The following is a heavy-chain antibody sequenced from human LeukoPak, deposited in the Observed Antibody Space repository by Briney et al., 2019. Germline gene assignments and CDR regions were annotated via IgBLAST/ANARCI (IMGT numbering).Heavy chain of an antibody. Sequence: GGSLRLSCAVSGFTFSSYWMNWVRQAPGRGLEWFSYISSGGSAIYYADSVKGRFTISRDNAKNSLYLQMNSLRAEDTAVYYCARTWDSSGWYRGVDAFDIWGQGTMVTVSS. V-gene: IGHV3-48*04. CDR2: ISSGGSAI. CDR1: GFTFSSYW. D-gene: IGHD6-19*01. CDR3: ARTWDSSGWYRGVDAFDI. J-gene: IGHJ3*02.